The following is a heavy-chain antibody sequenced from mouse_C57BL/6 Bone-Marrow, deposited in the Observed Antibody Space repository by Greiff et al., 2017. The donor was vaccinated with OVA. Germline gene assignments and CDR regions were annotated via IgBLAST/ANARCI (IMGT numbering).Heavy chain of an antibody. V-gene: IGHV5-12*01. D-gene: IGHD1-1*01. Sequence: EVQLVESGGGLVQPGGSLKLSCAASGFTFSDYYMYWVRQTPEKRLEWVAYISNGGGSTYYPDTVKGRFTISRDNAKNTLYLQMSRLKSEDTAMYYCARHYYGSRGFAYWGQGTLVTVSA. CDR1: GFTFSDYY. J-gene: IGHJ3*01. CDR2: ISNGGGST. CDR3: ARHYYGSRGFAY.